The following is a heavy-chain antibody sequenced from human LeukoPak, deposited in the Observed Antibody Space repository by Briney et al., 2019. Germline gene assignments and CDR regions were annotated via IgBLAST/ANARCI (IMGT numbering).Heavy chain of an antibody. Sequence: SETLSLTCAVYGGSFSGYYWSWIRQPPGKGLEWIGEINHSGSTYYNPSLKSRVTISVDTSKNQFSLKLSSVAAADTAVYYCARDPADDGYNPVYYFDYWGQGTLVTVSS. CDR3: ARDPADDGYNPVYYFDY. CDR2: INHSGST. J-gene: IGHJ4*02. D-gene: IGHD5-24*01. V-gene: IGHV4-34*01. CDR1: GGSFSGYY.